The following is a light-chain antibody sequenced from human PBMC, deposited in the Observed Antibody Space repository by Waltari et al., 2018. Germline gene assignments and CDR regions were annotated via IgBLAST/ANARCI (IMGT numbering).Light chain of an antibody. CDR1: QSVRKY. CDR2: ETS. CDR3: QKYDRLPAT. J-gene: IGKJ1*01. Sequence: EIVLTQSPGTLSLSPGERATLSCRASQSVRKYLAWYQQKPGQAPRLLIYETSIRATGIPDRFSGSGFGTDFSLTISSLDPEDFAVYICQKYDRLPATFGQGTRVEIK. V-gene: IGKV3-20*01.